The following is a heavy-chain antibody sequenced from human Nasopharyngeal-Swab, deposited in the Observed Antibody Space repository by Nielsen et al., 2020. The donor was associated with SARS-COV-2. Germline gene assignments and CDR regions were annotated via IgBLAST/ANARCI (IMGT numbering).Heavy chain of an antibody. CDR2: ISNNGDYI. D-gene: IGHD3-10*02. Sequence: GESLKISCVASGFSFGTYTMNWVRQAPGKGLEWVSGISNNGDYIYHADSVKGRFTISRDNAKNSVFLQMNSLRDDDTAVYYCVRDTPAMFAYWGQGTLVTVSS. CDR3: VRDTPAMFAY. V-gene: IGHV3-21*01. J-gene: IGHJ4*02. CDR1: GFSFGTYT.